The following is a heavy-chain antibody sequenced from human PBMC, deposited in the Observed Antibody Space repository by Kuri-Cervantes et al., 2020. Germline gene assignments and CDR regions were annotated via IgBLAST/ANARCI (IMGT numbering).Heavy chain of an antibody. Sequence: SETLSLTCTVSGGSISSGSYYWSWNRQPAGKGLEWIGRIYTSGSTNYNPSLKSRVTISVDTSKNQFSLKLSSVTAADTAVYYCARISSSWYLYYGMDVWGQGTTVTVSS. J-gene: IGHJ6*02. D-gene: IGHD6-13*01. CDR3: ARISSSWYLYYGMDV. V-gene: IGHV4-61*02. CDR2: IYTSGST. CDR1: GGSISSGSYY.